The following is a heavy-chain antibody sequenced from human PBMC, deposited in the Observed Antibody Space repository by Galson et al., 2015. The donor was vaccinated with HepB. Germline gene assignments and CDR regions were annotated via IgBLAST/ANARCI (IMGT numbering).Heavy chain of an antibody. CDR1: GFSFSSYE. CDR3: VRDGIYCRGGWCHPY. J-gene: IGHJ4*02. D-gene: IGHD2-15*01. Sequence: SLRLSCAASGFSFSSYEMSWVRQAPGRGLQWVSYINNGGTVKYYGASVKGRFSISRDNAKNSLYLQMSNLRAADTAIYYCVRDGIYCRGGWCHPYWGQGTLVSVSS. V-gene: IGHV3-48*03. CDR2: INNGGTVK.